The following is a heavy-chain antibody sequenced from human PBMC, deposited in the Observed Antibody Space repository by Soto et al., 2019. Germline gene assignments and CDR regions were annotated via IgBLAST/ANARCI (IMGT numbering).Heavy chain of an antibody. D-gene: IGHD6-19*01. J-gene: IGHJ5*02. Sequence: EVKLVESGGGLVQPGGSLRLSCSASGIAFSIYWMSWVRQAPGKGPEWVANIKPDGSEKYYVDALKGRVTISRDNAKKSRYLQLINLRVEDTAVYYCAALPQQAVADTDFDPWGQGTLVTVSS. CDR3: AALPQQAVADTDFDP. CDR1: GIAFSIYW. CDR2: IKPDGSEK. V-gene: IGHV3-7*03.